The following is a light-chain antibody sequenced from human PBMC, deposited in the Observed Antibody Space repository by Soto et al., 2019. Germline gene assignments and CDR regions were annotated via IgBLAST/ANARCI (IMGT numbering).Light chain of an antibody. V-gene: IGLV2-23*01. Sequence: SVLTQPASVSGSPGQSITISCTGTSSDVGSYNLVSWYQQHPGKAPKLMIYEGSKRPSGVSIRFSGSKSGNTASLTISGLQAEDEADYYCCSYAGSSTSVFGTGTKVTVL. CDR2: EGS. CDR3: CSYAGSSTSV. J-gene: IGLJ1*01. CDR1: SSDVGSYNL.